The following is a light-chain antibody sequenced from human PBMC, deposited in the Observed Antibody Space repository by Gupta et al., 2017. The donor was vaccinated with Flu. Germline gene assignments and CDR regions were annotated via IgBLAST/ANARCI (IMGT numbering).Light chain of an antibody. CDR1: NIETRS. J-gene: IGLJ1*01. CDR2: DDN. Sequence: SYVLTQPPSVSVAPRQTAKIPCGGNNIETRSVHWYQQKPGQAPVMVVYDDNDRPSGIPERFSGSNSGDTATLTITRVEAGDEADYFCQVWDGISDHPVFGTGTQVTVL. CDR3: QVWDGISDHPV. V-gene: IGLV3-21*02.